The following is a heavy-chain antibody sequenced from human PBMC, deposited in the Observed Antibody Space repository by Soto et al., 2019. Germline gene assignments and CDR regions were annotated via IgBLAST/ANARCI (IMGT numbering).Heavy chain of an antibody. CDR2: ISSSGSTI. Sequence: GGSLRLSCAASGFTFSSYEMNWVRQAPGKGLEWVSYISSSGSTIYYADSVKGRFTISRDNAKNSLYLQMNSLRAEDTAVYYCAREGGSSSPGFDYWGQGTLVTVSS. CDR1: GFTFSSYE. D-gene: IGHD2-15*01. J-gene: IGHJ4*02. CDR3: AREGGSSSPGFDY. V-gene: IGHV3-48*03.